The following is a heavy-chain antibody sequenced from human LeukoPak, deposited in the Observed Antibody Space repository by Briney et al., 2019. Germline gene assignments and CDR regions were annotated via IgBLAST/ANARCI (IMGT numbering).Heavy chain of an antibody. Sequence: SVKVSCKASGYTFTGYYIHWARQAPGQGLEWMGRIIPILGIANYAQKFQGRVTITADKSTSTAYMELSSLRSEDTAVYYCARVDSSGYYYGEIDYWGQGTLVTVSS. CDR1: GYTFTGYY. CDR3: ARVDSSGYYYGEIDY. J-gene: IGHJ4*02. D-gene: IGHD3-22*01. V-gene: IGHV1-69*04. CDR2: IIPILGIA.